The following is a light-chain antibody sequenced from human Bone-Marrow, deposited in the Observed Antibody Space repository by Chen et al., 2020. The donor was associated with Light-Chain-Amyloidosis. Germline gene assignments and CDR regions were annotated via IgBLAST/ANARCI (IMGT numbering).Light chain of an antibody. J-gene: IGLJ2*01. Sequence: QSVLTHPPSFPGPPGRRVTISCPGSSSHIGAGYDVHWYQQLPGTAPKLLIYGNSNRPSGVPDRFSGSKSGTSASLAITGLQAEDEADYYCQSYDSSLSGVVFGGGTKLTVL. CDR3: QSYDSSLSGVV. CDR2: GNS. V-gene: IGLV1-40*01. CDR1: SSHIGAGYD.